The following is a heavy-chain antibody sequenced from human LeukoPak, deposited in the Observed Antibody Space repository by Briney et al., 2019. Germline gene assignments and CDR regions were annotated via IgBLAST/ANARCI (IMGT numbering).Heavy chain of an antibody. CDR2: FDPEDGVT. D-gene: IGHD2-15*01. V-gene: IGHV1-24*01. CDR1: GYTLTELS. Sequence: ASVKVSCKVSGYTLTELSMHWVRQAPGKGLEWMGGFDPEDGVTIYAQKFQGRVTMTEDTSTDTAYMELSSLRSEDTAVYYCATGRYCSGGIRGECGMDVWGQGTTVTVSS. CDR3: ATGRYCSGGIRGECGMDV. J-gene: IGHJ6*02.